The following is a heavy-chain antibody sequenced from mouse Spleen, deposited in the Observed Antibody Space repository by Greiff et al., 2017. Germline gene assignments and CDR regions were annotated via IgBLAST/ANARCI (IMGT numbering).Heavy chain of an antibody. J-gene: IGHJ1*01. CDR2: INPSSGYT. V-gene: IGHV1-4*01. CDR1: GYTFTSYT. Sequence: VQLQQSGAELARPGASVKMSCKASGYTFTSYTMHWVKQRPGQGLEWIGYINPSSGYTKYNQKFKDKATLTADKSSSTAYMQLSSLTSEDSAVYYCARKGDPGYFDVWGAGTTVTVSA. CDR3: ARKGDPGYFDV.